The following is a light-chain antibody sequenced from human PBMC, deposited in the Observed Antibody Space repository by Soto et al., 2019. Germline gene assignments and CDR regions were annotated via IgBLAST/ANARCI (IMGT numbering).Light chain of an antibody. V-gene: IGLV1-44*01. CDR3: CSHAGDNTYV. Sequence: QSVLTQPPSASGTPGQRVTISCSGSSSNIGRNAVNWYQQVPGTAPKLMIYEVTKRPSGVPDRFSGSKSGNTASLTVSGLQAEDEADYFCCSHAGDNTYVFGTGTKLTVL. CDR2: EVT. J-gene: IGLJ1*01. CDR1: SSNIGRNA.